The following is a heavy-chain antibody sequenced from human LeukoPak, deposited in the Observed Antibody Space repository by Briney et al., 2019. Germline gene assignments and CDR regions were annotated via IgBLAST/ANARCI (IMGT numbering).Heavy chain of an antibody. Sequence: GGSLRLSCAASGFTFSSYAMSWVRQAPGKGLEWVSAISGSGGSTYYADSVKGRFTISRDNAKNSLYLQMNSLRAEDTAVYYCARDPSSGWYLKGWFDPWGQGTLVTVSS. CDR1: GFTFSSYA. J-gene: IGHJ5*02. V-gene: IGHV3-23*01. CDR2: ISGSGGST. CDR3: ARDPSSGWYLKGWFDP. D-gene: IGHD6-19*01.